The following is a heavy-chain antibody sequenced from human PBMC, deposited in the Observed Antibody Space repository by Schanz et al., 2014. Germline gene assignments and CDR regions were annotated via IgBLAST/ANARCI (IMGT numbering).Heavy chain of an antibody. CDR1: GYTFTSYG. V-gene: IGHV1-69*04. CDR3: AGTYCSSTSCYTGYYYMDV. J-gene: IGHJ6*03. Sequence: QVQLVQSGAEVKKPGASVKVSCKDSGYTFTSYGINWVRQAPGQGLEWMGRIIPILGIANYAQNFQGRVTITADKSTSTAYMELTSLRSEDTAVYYCAGTYCSSTSCYTGYYYMDVWGKGTTVTVSS. CDR2: IIPILGIA. D-gene: IGHD2-2*02.